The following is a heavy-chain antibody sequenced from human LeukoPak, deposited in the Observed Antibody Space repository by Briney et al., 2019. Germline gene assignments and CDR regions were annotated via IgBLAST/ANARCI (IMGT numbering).Heavy chain of an antibody. Sequence: GGSLRLSCAASGFTFSSYAMSWVRQAPGKGLEWVSAIRGSGGSTYYADSVKGRFTISRDNSKNPLYLQMNSLRAEDTAVYYCAKKGLNYDSIHYPIDYWGQGTLVTVSS. CDR3: AKKGLNYDSIHYPIDY. CDR1: GFTFSSYA. CDR2: IRGSGGST. D-gene: IGHD3-22*01. V-gene: IGHV3-23*01. J-gene: IGHJ4*02.